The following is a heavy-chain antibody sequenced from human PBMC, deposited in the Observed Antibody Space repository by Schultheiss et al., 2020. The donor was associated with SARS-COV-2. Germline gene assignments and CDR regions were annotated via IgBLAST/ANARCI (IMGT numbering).Heavy chain of an antibody. J-gene: IGHJ4*02. CDR3: ARRDSSGWYPPDY. Sequence: GGSLRLSCAASGFTFSSYGMHWVRQAPGKGLEWVAVISYDGSNKYYADSVKGRFTISRDNSKNTLYLQMNSLRAEDTAVYYCARRDSSGWYPPDYWGQGTLVTVSS. CDR2: ISYDGSNK. V-gene: IGHV3-30*03. CDR1: GFTFSSYG. D-gene: IGHD6-19*01.